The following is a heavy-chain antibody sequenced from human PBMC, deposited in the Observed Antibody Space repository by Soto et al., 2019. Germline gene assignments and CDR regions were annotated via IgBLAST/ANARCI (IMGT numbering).Heavy chain of an antibody. V-gene: IGHV3-21*01. CDR3: ARSYGSGSYYRRGMDV. J-gene: IGHJ6*02. Sequence: PGGSLRLSCAASGFTFSNYSMNWVRQAPGKGLEWVSSISSSSSYIYYADSVKGRFTISRDNAKNSLYLQMNSLRAEDTAVYYCARSYGSGSYYRRGMDVWGQGTTVTVSS. CDR1: GFTFSNYS. D-gene: IGHD3-10*01. CDR2: ISSSSSYI.